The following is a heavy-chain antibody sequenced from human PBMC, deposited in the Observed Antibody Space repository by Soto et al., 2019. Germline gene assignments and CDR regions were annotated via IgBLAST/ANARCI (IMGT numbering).Heavy chain of an antibody. CDR1: GGTFSTHA. J-gene: IGHJ6*02. D-gene: IGHD2-15*01. CDR2: IIPISGTT. Sequence: SVKVYCKASGGTFSTHAIIWVRQAPGHGLEWMGGIIPISGTTYYTQKFQGRVTITADEPTSTAFMELSSLKSEDTAVFYCARGYCSGGNCYSGMDVWGQGTMVTVSS. V-gene: IGHV1-69*13. CDR3: ARGYCSGGNCYSGMDV.